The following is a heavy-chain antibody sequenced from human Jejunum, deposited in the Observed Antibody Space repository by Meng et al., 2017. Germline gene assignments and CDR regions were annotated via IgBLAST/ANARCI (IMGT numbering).Heavy chain of an antibody. V-gene: IGHV4-61*03. CDR3: ARDSETYPTYFDY. CDR2: ISDSGTT. CDR1: GGSVSSGFYY. D-gene: IGHD5-24*01. Sequence: VLVQESGPGLVRPSGTLSLTFTVPGGSVSSGFYYWSWIRQPPGKGLEWIGYISDSGTTNYNPSLKSRVTMSVDTSKNHFSLKLTSVTAADTAVYFCARDSETYPTYFDYWGQGTLVTVSS. J-gene: IGHJ4*02.